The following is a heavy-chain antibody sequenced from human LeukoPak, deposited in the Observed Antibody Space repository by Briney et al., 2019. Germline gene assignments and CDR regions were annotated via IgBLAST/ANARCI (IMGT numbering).Heavy chain of an antibody. CDR1: GYSFTSYW. D-gene: IGHD6-19*01. CDR3: ARSPPGYSSGWYPSFVDY. Sequence: GESLQISCKGSGYSFTSYWIGWVRQMPGKGLEWMGIIYPGDSDARYSPSFQGQVTISADKSISTAYLQWSSLKASDTAMYYCARSPPGYSSGWYPSFVDYWGQGTLVTVSS. V-gene: IGHV5-51*01. J-gene: IGHJ4*02. CDR2: IYPGDSDA.